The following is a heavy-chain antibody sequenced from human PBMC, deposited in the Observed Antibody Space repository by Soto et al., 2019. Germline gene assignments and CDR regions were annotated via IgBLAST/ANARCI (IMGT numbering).Heavy chain of an antibody. CDR1: GFTFSSYG. CDR2: ISYDGSNK. CDR3: AKDNGYFDY. Sequence: QVQLVESGGGVVQPGRSLRLSCAASGFTFSSYGMHWVRQAPGKGLEWVAVISYDGSNKYYADSVKGRFTISRDNSKNTLYLQMNSLRAEDTAVYCCAKDNGYFDYWGQGTLVTVSS. V-gene: IGHV3-30*18. D-gene: IGHD4-17*01. J-gene: IGHJ4*02.